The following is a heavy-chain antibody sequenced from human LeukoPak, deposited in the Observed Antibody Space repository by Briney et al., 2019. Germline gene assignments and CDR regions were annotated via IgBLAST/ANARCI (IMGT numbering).Heavy chain of an antibody. CDR1: GGSISSGGYS. Sequence: SETLSLTCAVSGGSISSGGYSWSWIRQPPGKGLEWIGYIYHSGSTYYNPSLKSRVTISVDRSKNQFSLKLSSVTAADTAVYYCARGPRVYYDILTGYLDWGQGTLVTASS. J-gene: IGHJ4*02. D-gene: IGHD3-9*01. CDR2: IYHSGST. CDR3: ARGPRVYYDILTGYLD. V-gene: IGHV4-30-2*01.